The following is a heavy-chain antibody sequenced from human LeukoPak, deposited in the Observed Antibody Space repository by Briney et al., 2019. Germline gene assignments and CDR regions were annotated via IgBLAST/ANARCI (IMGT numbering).Heavy chain of an antibody. Sequence: GESLKVSCKASGYTFTTYWVAWARQMPGKGLEWMGVIHPEDSDIRYNPSFQGQVTISADKSISTAFLQWSSLKASGTAMYYCARSDYWSYAMNVWGQGTTVTVSS. J-gene: IGHJ6*02. CDR3: ARSDYWSYAMNV. CDR2: IHPEDSDI. CDR1: GYTFTTYW. D-gene: IGHD5-12*01. V-gene: IGHV5-51*01.